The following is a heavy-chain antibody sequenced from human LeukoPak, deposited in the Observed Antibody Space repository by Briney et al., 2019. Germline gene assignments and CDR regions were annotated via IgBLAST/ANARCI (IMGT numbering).Heavy chain of an antibody. CDR2: IIPIFGTA. CDR1: GGTFSSYA. D-gene: IGHD2-21*02. Sequence: GASVKVSCKASGGTFSSYAISWVRQAPGQGLEWMGGIIPIFGTANYAQTFQGRVTITTDESTSTAYMELSSLRSEDTAVYYCARSRRLAYCGGDCYSTLGYWGQGTLVTVSS. J-gene: IGHJ4*02. V-gene: IGHV1-69*05. CDR3: ARSRRLAYCGGDCYSTLGY.